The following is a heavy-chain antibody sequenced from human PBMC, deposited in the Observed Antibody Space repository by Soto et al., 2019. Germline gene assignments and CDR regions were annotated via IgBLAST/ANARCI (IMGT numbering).Heavy chain of an antibody. CDR3: ARGETTAAGVYYYGMDV. J-gene: IGHJ6*02. Sequence: SETLSLTCAVYGGSFSGYYWSWIRQPPGKGLEWIGEINHSGSTNYNPSLKSRVTISVDTSKNQFSLKLSSVTAADTAVYYCARGETTAAGVYYYGMDVWGQGTTVTVSS. V-gene: IGHV4-34*01. CDR1: GGSFSGYY. CDR2: INHSGST. D-gene: IGHD6-13*01.